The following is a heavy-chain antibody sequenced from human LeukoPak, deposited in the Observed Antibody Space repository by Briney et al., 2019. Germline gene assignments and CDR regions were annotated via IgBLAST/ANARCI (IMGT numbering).Heavy chain of an antibody. J-gene: IGHJ3*02. CDR3: ARADSIQLERLGALDI. CDR2: IYYSGST. V-gene: IGHV4-59*01. D-gene: IGHD1-1*01. Sequence: SETLSLTCTVSGGSISRYYWSWIRQPPGKGLEWIGYIYYSGSTNYNPSLKSRVTVSVDTSKNQFSLKLSSVTAADTAVYYCARADSIQLERLGALDIWGQGTMVTVSS. CDR1: GGSISRYY.